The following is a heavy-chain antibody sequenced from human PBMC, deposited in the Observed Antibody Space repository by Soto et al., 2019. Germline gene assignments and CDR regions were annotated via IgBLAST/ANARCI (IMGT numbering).Heavy chain of an antibody. J-gene: IGHJ5*02. CDR1: GFTVSSNY. Sequence: EVQLVESGGGLVQPGGSLRLSCAASGFTVSSNYMSWVRQAPGKGLEWVSVIYSGGSTYYADSVKGRFTISRDNSKNTLYLQTNSLRAEDTAVSYCARDSGYDYGWFDPWGQGTLVTVSS. CDR2: IYSGGST. CDR3: ARDSGYDYGWFDP. D-gene: IGHD5-12*01. V-gene: IGHV3-66*01.